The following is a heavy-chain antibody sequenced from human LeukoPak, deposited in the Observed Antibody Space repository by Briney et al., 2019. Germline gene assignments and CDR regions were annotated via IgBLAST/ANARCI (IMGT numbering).Heavy chain of an antibody. D-gene: IGHD6-6*01. J-gene: IGHJ4*02. CDR3: AKDRRVSKYFDY. CDR1: GFTFSSYG. CDR2: IRYDGSNK. Sequence: GGSLRLSXAASGFTFSSYGMHWVRQAPGKGLEWVAFIRYDGSNKYYADSVKGRFTISRDNSKNTLYLQMNSLRAEDTAVYYCAKDRRVSKYFDYWGQGTLVTVSS. V-gene: IGHV3-30*02.